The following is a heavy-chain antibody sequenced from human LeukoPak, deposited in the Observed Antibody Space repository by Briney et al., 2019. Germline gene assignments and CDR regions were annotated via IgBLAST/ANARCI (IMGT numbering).Heavy chain of an antibody. CDR2: ISTSGST. D-gene: IGHD6-13*01. V-gene: IGHV4-61*02. Sequence: SQTLSLTCTVSGGSISSGSYYWSWIRQPAGKGLEWTGRISTSGSTNYNPSLKSRVTISLDTSKNQFSLKLSSVTAADTAVYYCAGTAAAVYNWFDPWGQGTLVTVSS. J-gene: IGHJ5*02. CDR1: GGSISSGSYY. CDR3: AGTAAAVYNWFDP.